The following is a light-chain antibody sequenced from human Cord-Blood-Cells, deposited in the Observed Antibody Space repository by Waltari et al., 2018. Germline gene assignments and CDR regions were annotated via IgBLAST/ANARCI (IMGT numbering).Light chain of an antibody. CDR3: QQYNNWPTWT. V-gene: IGKV3-15*01. J-gene: IGKJ1*01. Sequence: DIVTTQSPATLPVSTGDRATLSCRASQSVRSNLAWYQQKPGQPPRRLIYGASTRGTGIPARFRGSGSATEFTRTISSLQSEDFAVYYGQQYNNWPTWTFGQGTKVEIK. CDR1: QSVRSN. CDR2: GAS.